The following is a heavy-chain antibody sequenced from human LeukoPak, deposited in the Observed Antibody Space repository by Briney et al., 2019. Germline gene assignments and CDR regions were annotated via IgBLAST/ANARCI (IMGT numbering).Heavy chain of an antibody. D-gene: IGHD6-19*01. CDR2: ISGIGGST. CDR3: AKATSGWYLFDY. CDR1: GFTFNNYA. J-gene: IGHJ4*02. V-gene: IGHV3-23*01. Sequence: GGSLKLSYAASGFTFNNYAMNWVRQAPGKGLEWVSAISGIGGSTYYVDSVKGRFTISRDNSKNTLYLQMNSLRAEDTAVYYCAKATSGWYLFDYWGQGTLVTVSS.